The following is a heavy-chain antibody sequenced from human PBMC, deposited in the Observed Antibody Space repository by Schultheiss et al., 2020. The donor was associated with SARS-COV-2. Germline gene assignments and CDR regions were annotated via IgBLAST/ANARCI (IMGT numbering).Heavy chain of an antibody. J-gene: IGHJ4*02. Sequence: SETLSLTCTVSGGSISSSSYYWGWIRQPPGKGLEWIGSIYYSGSTYYNPSLKSRVTISVDTSKNQFSLKLSSVTAADTAVYYCARQCIIHYDFWSGRRYYFDYWGQGTLVTVSS. CDR2: IYYSGST. CDR3: ARQCIIHYDFWSGRRYYFDY. CDR1: GGSISSSSYY. V-gene: IGHV4-39*01. D-gene: IGHD3-3*01.